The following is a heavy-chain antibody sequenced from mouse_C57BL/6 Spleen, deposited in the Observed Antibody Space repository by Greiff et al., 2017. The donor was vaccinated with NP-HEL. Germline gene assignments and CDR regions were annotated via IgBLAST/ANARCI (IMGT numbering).Heavy chain of an antibody. J-gene: IGHJ4*01. CDR2: IYPGDGDT. CDR1: GYAFSSSW. D-gene: IGHD1-1*01. CDR3: AITTGEDYAMDY. V-gene: IGHV1-82*01. Sequence: VKLQESGPELVKPGASVKISCKASGYAFSSSWMNWVKQRPGKGLEWIGRIYPGDGDTNYNGKFKGKATLTADKSSSTAYMQLSSLTSEDSAVYFCAITTGEDYAMDYWGQGTSVTVSS.